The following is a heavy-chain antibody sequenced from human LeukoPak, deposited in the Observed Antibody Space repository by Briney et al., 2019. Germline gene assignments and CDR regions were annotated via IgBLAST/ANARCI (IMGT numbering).Heavy chain of an antibody. D-gene: IGHD4-23*01. CDR1: GFTFSSYS. J-gene: IGHJ4*02. V-gene: IGHV3-21*01. CDR3: ARVRTGSHGGISDLDY. CDR2: ISSSSSYI. Sequence: GGSLRLSCAASGFTFSSYSMNWVRQAPGKGLEWVSSISSSSSYIYYADSVKGRFTISRDNAKNSLYLQMNSLRAEDTAVYYCARVRTGSHGGISDLDYWGQGTLVTVSS.